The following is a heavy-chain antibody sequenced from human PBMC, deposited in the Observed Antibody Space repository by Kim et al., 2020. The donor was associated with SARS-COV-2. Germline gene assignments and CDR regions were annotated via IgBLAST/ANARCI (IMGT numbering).Heavy chain of an antibody. CDR1: GYIFTDYY. V-gene: IGHV1-2*02. CDR2: INPTSGGT. D-gene: IGHD2-15*01. J-gene: IGHJ4*02. CDR3: ATSGVVASAASDFDY. Sequence: ASVKVSCKASGYIFTDYYMHWVRQAPGQGLEWMGWINPTSGGTKYAQKFQGRVTMTRDTSISTAYMELSRLRSDDTAVYYCATSGVVASAASDFDYWGQGTLVTVSS.